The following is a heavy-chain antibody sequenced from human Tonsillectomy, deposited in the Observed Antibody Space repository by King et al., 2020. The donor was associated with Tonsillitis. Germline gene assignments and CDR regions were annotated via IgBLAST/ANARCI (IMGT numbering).Heavy chain of an antibody. CDR3: ARGYVGDSHPDY. J-gene: IGHJ4*02. V-gene: IGHV4-59*01. CDR2: IYYSGDA. D-gene: IGHD4-17*01. CDR1: GDSMTCYY. Sequence: QLQLQESRPVLVKPSETLSLTCTVSGDSMTCYYWSWIRQPPGKGLEWIGHIYYSGDANYSPSLKSRVAILLDKSREQFSLRLTSVTAADMGVYYCARGYVGDSHPDYWGRGTLVTVSS.